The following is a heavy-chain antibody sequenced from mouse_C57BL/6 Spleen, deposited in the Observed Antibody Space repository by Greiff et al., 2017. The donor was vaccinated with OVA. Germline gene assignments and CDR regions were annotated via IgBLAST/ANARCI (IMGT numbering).Heavy chain of an antibody. V-gene: IGHV1-4*01. CDR2: INPSSGYT. J-gene: IGHJ4*01. D-gene: IGHD2-1*01. CDR1: GYTFTSYT. CDR3: ARGPYGNYAMDY. Sequence: VQLQQSGAELARPGASVKMSCKASGYTFTSYTMHWVKQRPGQGLEWIGYINPSSGYTKYNQKFKDKATLTADKYSSTAYMQLSSLTSEDSAVYYCARGPYGNYAMDYWGQGTSVTVSS.